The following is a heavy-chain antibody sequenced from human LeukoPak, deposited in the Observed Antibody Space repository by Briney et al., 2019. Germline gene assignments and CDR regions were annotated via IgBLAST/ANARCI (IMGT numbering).Heavy chain of an antibody. D-gene: IGHD2-15*01. CDR2: IRKRGIET. J-gene: IGHJ4*02. CDR1: GFTFTDYW. CDR3: AREDGYCSGGNCYSYFVS. Sequence: GALSLSCAASGFTFTDYWMSWVRQAPGKGLEWVAFIRKRGIETNYVDSVKGRFTITRDNARNSLFLQMNSLRAEDTAVYYCAREDGYCSGGNCYSYFVSWGQGTLVTVSS. V-gene: IGHV3-7*01.